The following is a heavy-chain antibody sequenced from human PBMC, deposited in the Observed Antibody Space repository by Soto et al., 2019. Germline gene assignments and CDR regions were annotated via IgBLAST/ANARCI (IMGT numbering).Heavy chain of an antibody. J-gene: IGHJ4*02. Sequence: SETLSLTCTVSGGSISSSSYYWGWIRQPPGKGLEWIGSIYYSGSTYYNPSLKSRVTVSVDTSKNQFSLKLSSVTAADTAVYYCARGLLWFGEIPNYYFDYWGQGTLVTVSS. CDR3: ARGLLWFGEIPNYYFDY. D-gene: IGHD3-10*01. CDR1: GGSISSSSYY. CDR2: IYYSGST. V-gene: IGHV4-39*01.